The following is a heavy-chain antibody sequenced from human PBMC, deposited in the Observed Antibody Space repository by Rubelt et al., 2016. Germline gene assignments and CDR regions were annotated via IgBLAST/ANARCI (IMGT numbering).Heavy chain of an antibody. V-gene: IGHV4-59*08. Sequence: QVQLQESSPGLVKPSETLSLTCTVSGVSVRTSYWSWIRQSPGKGLEWIGYIYYTGSPTYNTSLKSRVTISVDTSKTQFSLKLDSVTAADTAVYYCARPNTDSTLWYFDLWGRGTLVTVSS. J-gene: IGHJ2*01. CDR2: IYYTGSP. CDR1: GVSVRTSY. D-gene: IGHD3-3*02. CDR3: ARPNTDSTLWYFDL.